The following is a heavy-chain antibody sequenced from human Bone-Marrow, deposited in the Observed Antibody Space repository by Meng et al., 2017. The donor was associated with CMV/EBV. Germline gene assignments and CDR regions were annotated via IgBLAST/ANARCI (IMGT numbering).Heavy chain of an antibody. CDR3: ARGLGVTYDFWSGGSPFDI. Sequence: GCIWITRVAAGSGRTSYWMSWVRQAPGKGMEWVANIKPDGSEKYSVDSVKGRFTVSRDNAKNTLYLQMNSLRAEDTAVYYCARGLGVTYDFWSGGSPFDIWGQGTMVTVSS. V-gene: IGHV3-7*01. CDR1: GSGRTSYW. J-gene: IGHJ3*02. CDR2: IKPDGSEK. D-gene: IGHD3-3*01.